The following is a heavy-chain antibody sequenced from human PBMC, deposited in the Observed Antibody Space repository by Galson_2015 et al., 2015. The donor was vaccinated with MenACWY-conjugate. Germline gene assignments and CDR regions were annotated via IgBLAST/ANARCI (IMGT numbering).Heavy chain of an antibody. V-gene: IGHV4-59*01. D-gene: IGHD3-3*02. Sequence: ETLSLSCTVSGGSINSYYRSWIRQPPGKGLEWIGYMYYSGSANYNPSLKSRVTISVDTSKNQFSLTMTSVTAADTAVYYCARGVNLASMAGYWGQGTLVTVSS. CDR1: GGSINSYY. J-gene: IGHJ4*02. CDR2: MYYSGSA. CDR3: ARGVNLASMAGY.